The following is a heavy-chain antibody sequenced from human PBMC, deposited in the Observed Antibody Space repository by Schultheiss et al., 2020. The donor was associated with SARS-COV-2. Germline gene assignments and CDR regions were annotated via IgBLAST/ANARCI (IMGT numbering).Heavy chain of an antibody. V-gene: IGHV1-18*04. Sequence: ASVKVSCKASGYTFTSYGISWVRQTPGQGLEWMGWISAYNGNTNYAQKLQGRVTMTTDTSTSTAYMELRSLRSDDTAVYYCARALLAYCGGDCYLNDYWGQGTLVTVSS. J-gene: IGHJ4*02. CDR2: ISAYNGNT. CDR1: GYTFTSYG. D-gene: IGHD2-21*02. CDR3: ARALLAYCGGDCYLNDY.